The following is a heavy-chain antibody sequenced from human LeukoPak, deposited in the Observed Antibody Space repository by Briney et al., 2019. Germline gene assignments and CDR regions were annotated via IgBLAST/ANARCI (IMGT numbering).Heavy chain of an antibody. CDR1: GFTFSSYG. J-gene: IGHJ4*02. CDR2: ISGSGGST. V-gene: IGHV3-23*01. Sequence: PGGSLRLSCAASGFTFSSYGMSWVRQAPGKGLEWVSAISGSGGSTYYADSVKGRFTISRDNSKNTLYLQMNSLRAEDTAVYYCANADYYDSSGYYSVWGQGTLVTVSS. CDR3: ANADYYDSSGYYSV. D-gene: IGHD3-22*01.